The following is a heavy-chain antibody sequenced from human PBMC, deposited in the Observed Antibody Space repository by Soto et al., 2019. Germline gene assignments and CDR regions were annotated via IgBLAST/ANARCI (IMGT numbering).Heavy chain of an antibody. V-gene: IGHV4-59*01. J-gene: IGHJ4*02. D-gene: IGHD2-15*01. CDR3: ARDSSLFDY. Sequence: SETLSLTCTVSGGSISSYCWSWIRQPPGKGLEWIGYIYYSGSTNYNPSLKSRVTISVDTSKNQFSLKLSSVTAADTAVYYCARDSSLFDYWGQGTLVTVSS. CDR2: IYYSGST. CDR1: GGSISSYC.